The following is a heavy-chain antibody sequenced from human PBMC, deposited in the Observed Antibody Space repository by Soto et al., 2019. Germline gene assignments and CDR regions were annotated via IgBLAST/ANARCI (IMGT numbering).Heavy chain of an antibody. CDR1: GGTFSSYA. CDR3: ARVSPPPGIQLATDYYYGMDV. CDR2: IIPIFGTA. D-gene: IGHD5-18*01. Sequence: QVQLVQSGAEVKKPGSSVKVSCKASGGTFSSYAISWVRQAPGQGLEWMGGIIPIFGTANYAQKFQGRVTITADKSTSTAYMELSSLRSEDTAVYYCARVSPPPGIQLATDYYYGMDVWGQGTTVTVSS. V-gene: IGHV1-69*06. J-gene: IGHJ6*02.